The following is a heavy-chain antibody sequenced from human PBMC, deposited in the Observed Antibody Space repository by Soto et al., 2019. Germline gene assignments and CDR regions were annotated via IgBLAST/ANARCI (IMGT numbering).Heavy chain of an antibody. CDR2: ISYDGSNK. D-gene: IGHD6-19*01. Sequence: GGSLRLSCAASGFTFSSYGMHWVRQAPGKGLEWVAVISYDGSNKYYADSVKGRFTISRDNSKNTLYLQMNSLRAEDTAVYYCAKDQGLYSSGWYDYWGQGTLVTVSS. CDR3: AKDQGLYSSGWYDY. V-gene: IGHV3-30*18. J-gene: IGHJ4*02. CDR1: GFTFSSYG.